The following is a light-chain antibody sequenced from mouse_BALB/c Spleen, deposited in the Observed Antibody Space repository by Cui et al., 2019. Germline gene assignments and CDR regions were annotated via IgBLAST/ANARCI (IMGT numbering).Light chain of an antibody. J-gene: IGKJ4*01. CDR2: STS. CDR3: HQYHRSPFT. Sequence: QIVLTQSPAIMSASLGERLTMTCTASSSVSSSYLHWYQQKPGSSPKLWIYSTSNLASGVPARFSGSGSGTSYSLTISSMEAEDAATYYCHQYHRSPFTFGSGTKLEIK. CDR1: SSVSSSY. V-gene: IGKV4-74*01.